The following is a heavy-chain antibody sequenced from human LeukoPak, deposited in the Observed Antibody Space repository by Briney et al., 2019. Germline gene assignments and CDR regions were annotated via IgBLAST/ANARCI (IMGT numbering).Heavy chain of an antibody. J-gene: IGHJ5*02. D-gene: IGHD5-12*01. CDR1: GFTFSSYS. CDR3: ARARGYAGFDP. CDR2: ISSSSSYI. Sequence: GGSLRLSCAASGFTFSSYSMNWVRQAPGKGLEWVSSISSSSSYIYYADSVKGRFTISRDNSKNTLYLQMNSLRAEDTAVYYCARARGYAGFDPWGQGTLVTVSS. V-gene: IGHV3-21*04.